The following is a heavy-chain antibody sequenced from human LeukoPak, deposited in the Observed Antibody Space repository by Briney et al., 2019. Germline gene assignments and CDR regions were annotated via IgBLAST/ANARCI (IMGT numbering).Heavy chain of an antibody. J-gene: IGHJ4*02. CDR1: GFTFSSYG. CDR3: AKPSSGWKPFDY. V-gene: IGHV3-23*01. D-gene: IGHD6-19*01. Sequence: PGGSLRLSCGASGFTFSSYGMNWVRQAPGKGLEWVSTITISGGSTYYADTVQGRFTISRDNSKNTLYLQMNSLRAEDTAIYYCAKPSSGWKPFDYWGQGTLVTVSS. CDR2: ITISGGST.